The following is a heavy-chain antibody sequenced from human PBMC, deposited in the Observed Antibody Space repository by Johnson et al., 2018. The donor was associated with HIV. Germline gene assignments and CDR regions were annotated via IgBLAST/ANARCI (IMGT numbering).Heavy chain of an antibody. Sequence: EVQLVESGGGVVRPGGSLRLSCAASGFTFDDNGMSWVRQAPGKGLEWVSGMNWNGGSTGYADSVQGRFIISRDNAKNSLYLQMNSLRAEDTALYYCARMGGYVVVDAFDIWGQGTMVTVSS. CDR3: ARMGGYVVVDAFDI. CDR2: MNWNGGST. CDR1: GFTFDDNG. J-gene: IGHJ3*02. D-gene: IGHD5-12*01. V-gene: IGHV3-20*04.